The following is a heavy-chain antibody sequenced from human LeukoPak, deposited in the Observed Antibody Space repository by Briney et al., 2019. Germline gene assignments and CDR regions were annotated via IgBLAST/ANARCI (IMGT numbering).Heavy chain of an antibody. V-gene: IGHV4-4*07. Sequence: SETLSLTCTVSGGSISSYYWSWIRQPAGKGLEWIGRIYTSGSSNYNPSLKSRVTMSVDTSKNQFSLKLSSVTAADTAVYYCARDYYDSSGYHAFDIWGQGTMVTVSS. CDR2: IYTSGSS. CDR1: GGSISSYY. J-gene: IGHJ3*02. CDR3: ARDYYDSSGYHAFDI. D-gene: IGHD3-22*01.